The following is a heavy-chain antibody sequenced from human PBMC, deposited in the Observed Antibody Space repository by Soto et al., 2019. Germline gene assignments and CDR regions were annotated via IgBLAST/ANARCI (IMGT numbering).Heavy chain of an antibody. Sequence: PSQTLSLTCAISGDSVSSNSAAWSCIMHSPSRFLEWLGRTYYRSKWYNDYAVSVKSRITINPDTSKNQFSLQLSSVTPEDTAVYYCARGTYYYGSGSYYPPFYHYYGMDVWGQGTTVTVSS. D-gene: IGHD3-10*01. CDR2: TYYRSKWYN. V-gene: IGHV6-1*01. CDR1: GDSVSSNSAA. CDR3: ARGTYYYGSGSYYPPFYHYYGMDV. J-gene: IGHJ6*02.